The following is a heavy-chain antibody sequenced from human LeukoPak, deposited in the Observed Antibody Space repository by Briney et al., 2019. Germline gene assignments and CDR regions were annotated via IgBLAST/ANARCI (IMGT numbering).Heavy chain of an antibody. D-gene: IGHD6-6*01. Sequence: GGSLRLSCAASGFTFSDYYMSWIRQAPGKGLEWVSYISSSGSTIYYADSVKGRFTISRDNAKNSLHLQMNSLRAEDTAVYYCARALRRGYSSSSESDYWGQGTLVTVSS. J-gene: IGHJ4*02. CDR3: ARALRRGYSSSSESDY. V-gene: IGHV3-11*01. CDR1: GFTFSDYY. CDR2: ISSSGSTI.